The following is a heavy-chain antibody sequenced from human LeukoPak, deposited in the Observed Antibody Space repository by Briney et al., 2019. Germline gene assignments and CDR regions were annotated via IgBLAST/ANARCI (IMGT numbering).Heavy chain of an antibody. Sequence: GESLKISCKGSGYSFTSYWIGWVRQMPGKGLEWMGIIYPGDSDTRYSPSFQGQVTISADKSISTAYLQWSSPKASDTAMYYCARLPYYDILTGYSPRWFDPWGQGTLVTVSS. CDR3: ARLPYYDILTGYSPRWFDP. V-gene: IGHV5-51*01. CDR2: IYPGDSDT. D-gene: IGHD3-9*01. CDR1: GYSFTSYW. J-gene: IGHJ5*02.